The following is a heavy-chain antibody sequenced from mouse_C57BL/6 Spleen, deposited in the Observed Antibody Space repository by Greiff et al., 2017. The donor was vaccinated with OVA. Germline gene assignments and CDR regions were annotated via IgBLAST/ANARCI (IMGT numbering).Heavy chain of an antibody. CDR3: AKRSTGWFAY. CDR2: INPSIGGT. Sequence: QVQLQQPGTELVKPGASVKLSCKASGYTFTSYWMHWVKQRPGQGLEWIGNINPSIGGTNYNEKFKSKATLPVDKPSSTAYMQLSSLTSEDSAVFDRAKRSTGWFAYWGQGTLVTVSA. CDR1: GYTFTSYW. V-gene: IGHV1-53*01. J-gene: IGHJ3*01. D-gene: IGHD3-1*01.